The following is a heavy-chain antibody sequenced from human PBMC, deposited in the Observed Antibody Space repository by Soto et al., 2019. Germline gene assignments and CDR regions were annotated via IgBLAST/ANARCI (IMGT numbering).Heavy chain of an antibody. V-gene: IGHV4-59*01. CDR3: ARERGYSYGSDYGMDV. CDR2: IYYSGST. D-gene: IGHD5-18*01. CDR1: GGSTSSYY. Sequence: PSDTRALTGPAPGGSTSSYYWTWIRQPPGKGLEWIGYIYYSGSTNYNPSLKSRVTISVDTSKNQFSLKLSSVTAADTAVYYCARERGYSYGSDYGMDVWGQGTTVTVSS. J-gene: IGHJ6*02.